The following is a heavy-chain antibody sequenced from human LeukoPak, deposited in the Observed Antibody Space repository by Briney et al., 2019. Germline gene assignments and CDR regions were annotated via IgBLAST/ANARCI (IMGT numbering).Heavy chain of an antibody. Sequence: AGTLRLSCAASGGTVSSNYISWGLRAPAKGLQWVSVIYSGGSTDYADSVKGRFTISRDTSKNTLYLQMNSLRAEDTAVYYCAKPWHSSREDYWGQGTLVTVSS. V-gene: IGHV3-53*01. D-gene: IGHD6-13*01. CDR3: AKPWHSSREDY. CDR1: GGTVSSNY. J-gene: IGHJ4*02. CDR2: IYSGGST.